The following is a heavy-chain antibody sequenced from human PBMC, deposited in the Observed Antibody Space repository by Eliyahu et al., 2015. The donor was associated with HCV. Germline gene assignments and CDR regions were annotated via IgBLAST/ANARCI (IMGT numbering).Heavy chain of an antibody. D-gene: IGHD3-3*01. CDR1: GGSFSGYY. CDR3: ARGFTIFGVVNYPFDY. J-gene: IGHJ4*02. Sequence: QVQLQQWGAGLLKPSETLSLTCAVYGGSFSGYYWSWIRQPPGKGLEWIGEINHSGSTNYNPSLKSRVTISVDTSKNQFSLKLSSVTAADTAVYYCARGFTIFGVVNYPFDYWGQGTLVTVSS. V-gene: IGHV4-34*01. CDR2: INHSGST.